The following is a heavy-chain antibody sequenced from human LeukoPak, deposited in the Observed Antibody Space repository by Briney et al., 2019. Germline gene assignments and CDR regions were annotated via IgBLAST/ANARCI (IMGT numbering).Heavy chain of an antibody. V-gene: IGHV3-7*01. CDR3: ARDMYSSGWEGSFDY. J-gene: IGHJ4*02. Sequence: PGGSLRLSCVVSGSMFRNYWMSWLRQAPGKGPEWVANINQDGTKIFEVDFMKGRFTLSRDNAKSSLYLQMNSLRAEDTAVYYCARDMYSSGWEGSFDYWGQGTLVTVSS. CDR1: GSMFRNYW. D-gene: IGHD6-19*01. CDR2: INQDGTKI.